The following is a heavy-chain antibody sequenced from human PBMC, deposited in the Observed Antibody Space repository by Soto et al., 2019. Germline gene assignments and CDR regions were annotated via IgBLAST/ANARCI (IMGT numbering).Heavy chain of an antibody. J-gene: IGHJ4*02. D-gene: IGHD2-15*01. CDR3: ARIPATYCRGGSCYLDY. V-gene: IGHV3-23*01. CDR1: GFTFSSCA. CDR2: ISGSGGST. Sequence: PGGSLRLSCAASGFTFSSCAMSWVRQAPGKGLEWVSAISGSGGSTYYADAVKGRFTISRDNSNNTLYLRMDSLRADDTAVYYCARIPATYCRGGSCYLDYWGQGALVTVSS.